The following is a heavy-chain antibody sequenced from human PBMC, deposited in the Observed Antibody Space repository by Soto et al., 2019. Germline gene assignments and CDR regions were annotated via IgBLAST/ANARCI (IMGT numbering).Heavy chain of an antibody. CDR1: GITISNYP. Sequence: DVQLLESGGGLVQPGGSLRLSCAASGITISNYPMSWVRQAPGKGLDWVSGISGSGDRTYYADSAKGRFANSKDISRNSLSLQLDSLGVEDTAVYFCVKDDGGYPSTAPHWGQGTLVTVSS. V-gene: IGHV3-23*01. J-gene: IGHJ4*02. CDR2: ISGSGDRT. D-gene: IGHD3-22*01. CDR3: VKDDGGYPSTAPH.